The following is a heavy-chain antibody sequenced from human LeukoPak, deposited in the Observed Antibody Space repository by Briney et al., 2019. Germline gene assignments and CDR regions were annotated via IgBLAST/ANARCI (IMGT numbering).Heavy chain of an antibody. CDR2: IYYSGST. CDR1: GGSISSGDYY. J-gene: IGHJ4*02. Sequence: SETLSLTCTVSGGSISSGDYYWSWIRQPPGKGLEWIGYIYYSGSTYYNPSLKSRVTISVDTSKNQFSLKLSSVTAADTAVYYCARVGLDSGGSYSNFDYWGQGTLVTVSS. CDR3: ARVGLDSGGSYSNFDY. D-gene: IGHD3-22*01. V-gene: IGHV4-30-4*02.